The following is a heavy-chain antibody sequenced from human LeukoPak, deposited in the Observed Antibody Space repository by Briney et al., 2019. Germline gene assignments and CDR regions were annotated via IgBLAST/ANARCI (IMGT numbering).Heavy chain of an antibody. CDR3: ASGPLFTYYDFWSGYPGGYYFDY. CDR1: GGSISSSSYY. J-gene: IGHJ4*02. V-gene: IGHV4-39*01. D-gene: IGHD3-3*01. CDR2: IYYSGST. Sequence: PSETLSLTCTVSGGSISSSSYYWGWIRQPPGKGLEWIGSIYYSGSTYCDPSLKSRVTISVDTSKNQFSLKLSSVTAADTAVYYCASGPLFTYYDFWSGYPGGYYFDYWGQGTLVTVSS.